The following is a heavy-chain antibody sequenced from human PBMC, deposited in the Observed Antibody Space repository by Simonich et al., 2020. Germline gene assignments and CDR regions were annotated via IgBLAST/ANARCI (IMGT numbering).Heavy chain of an antibody. D-gene: IGHD6-13*01. Sequence: QVQLVQSGAEVKKPGASVKVPCKSSGYTFTGYYRHWGRPAPGQGLEGMGWLNPNSGCTNDAQKLQGMGTMTRDTAISTAYMELSRLRSDATAVYYCARSQIAAAGTGYFQHWGQGTLVTVSS. J-gene: IGHJ1*01. CDR3: ARSQIAAAGTGYFQH. CDR1: GYTFTGYY. CDR2: LNPNSGCT. V-gene: IGHV1-2*02.